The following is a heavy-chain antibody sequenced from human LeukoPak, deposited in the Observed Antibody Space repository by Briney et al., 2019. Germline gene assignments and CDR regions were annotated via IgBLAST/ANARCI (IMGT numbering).Heavy chain of an antibody. CDR3: ARVRFLEWLSGFDY. CDR1: GGSFSGYY. V-gene: IGHV4-34*01. CDR2: INHSGST. J-gene: IGHJ4*02. D-gene: IGHD3-3*01. Sequence: PSETLSLTCAVYGGSFSGYYWSWIRQPPGKGLEWIGEINHSGSTNYNPSLKSRVTISVDTSKNQFSLKLSSVTAADTAVYYCARVRFLEWLSGFDYWGQGTLVTVSS.